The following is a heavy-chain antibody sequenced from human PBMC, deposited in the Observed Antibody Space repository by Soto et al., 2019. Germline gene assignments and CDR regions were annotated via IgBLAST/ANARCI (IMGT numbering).Heavy chain of an antibody. CDR2: IIPIFGTA. V-gene: IGHV1-69*13. D-gene: IGHD5-18*01. CDR1: GGTFSSYA. Sequence: ASVKVSCKASGGTFSSYAISWVRQAPGQGLEWMGGIIPIFGTANYAQKFQGRVTITADESTGTAYMELSSLRSEDTAVYYCARAMDTAIKSSGYYYYGMDVWGQGTTVTVSS. CDR3: ARAMDTAIKSSGYYYYGMDV. J-gene: IGHJ6*02.